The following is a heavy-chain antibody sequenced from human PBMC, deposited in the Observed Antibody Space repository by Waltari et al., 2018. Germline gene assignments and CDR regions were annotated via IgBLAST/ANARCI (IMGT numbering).Heavy chain of an antibody. D-gene: IGHD2-15*01. Sequence: QVQLQQWGAGLLKPSETLPLTCAVHGGSFSGYYWSWISQPPGKGLEWIGEINHSGSTNYNPSLKSRVAISVDTSKNQFSLKLSSVTAADTAVYYCARGVEAAIVAGGGFDYWGQGTLVTVSS. J-gene: IGHJ4*02. CDR2: INHSGST. CDR3: ARGVEAAIVAGGGFDY. CDR1: GGSFSGYY. V-gene: IGHV4-34*01.